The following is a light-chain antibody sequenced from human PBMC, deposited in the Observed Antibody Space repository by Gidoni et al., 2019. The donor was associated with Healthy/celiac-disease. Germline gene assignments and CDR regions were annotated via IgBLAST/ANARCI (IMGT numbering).Light chain of an antibody. V-gene: IGLV1-47*01. J-gene: IGLJ3*02. Sequence: QSVLTQPPSASGTPGQRVTISCSGSSSNIGSNYVYWYQQLPGTAPKLLFYRNNQRPSGVPDRFSGSKSGTEAPRAISGLRSEDGADYYCAAGEEGLSGGVFGGGTKLTVL. CDR3: AAGEEGLSGGV. CDR2: RNN. CDR1: SSNIGSNY.